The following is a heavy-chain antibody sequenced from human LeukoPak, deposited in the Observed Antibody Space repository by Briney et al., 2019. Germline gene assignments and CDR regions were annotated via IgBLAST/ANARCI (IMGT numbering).Heavy chain of an antibody. CDR3: ARTSAEYSNSWIDY. V-gene: IGHV4-4*02. D-gene: IGHD6-13*01. J-gene: IGHJ4*02. CDR2: IYHSGST. CDR1: GGSISSSNW. Sequence: SGTLSLTCAVSGGSISSSNWWICVRQPPGKGLEWIGEIYHSGSTYSNPSLQSRVTISVDKSNNHFSLKLTSVTAADTAVYYCARTSAEYSNSWIDYWGQGTLVIVSS.